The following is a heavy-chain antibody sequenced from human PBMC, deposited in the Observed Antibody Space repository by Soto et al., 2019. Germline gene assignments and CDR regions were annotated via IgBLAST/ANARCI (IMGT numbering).Heavy chain of an antibody. CDR3: AREPRSSGYLVD. J-gene: IGHJ4*02. D-gene: IGHD3-22*01. CDR1: GGSFSSGNYY. CDR2: IYSGST. Sequence: KTSETLSLTCTVSGGSFSSGNYYWSWIRQHPGKGLEWIGYIYSGSTYYNPSLKSRVTISLDTSKNQFSLNLSSVTAADTAVYYCAREPRSSGYLVDWGQGTLVTVSS. V-gene: IGHV4-31*03.